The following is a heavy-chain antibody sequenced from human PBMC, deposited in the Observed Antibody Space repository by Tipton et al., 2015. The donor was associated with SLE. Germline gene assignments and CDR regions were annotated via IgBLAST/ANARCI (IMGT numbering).Heavy chain of an antibody. J-gene: IGHJ4*02. D-gene: IGHD3/OR15-3a*01. CDR2: LSHNGVT. CDR3: ARDLGHGGDSDY. V-gene: IGHV4-39*02. Sequence: TLSLTCTVSGGSISSGSYYWSWIRQPPGKGLEWIGSLSHNGVTAYNPSLRNRVTIFGDRSKKHFSLRLPSVTAAATAVYYCARDLGHGGDSDYRGQGTLVTVSS. CDR1: GGSISSGSYY.